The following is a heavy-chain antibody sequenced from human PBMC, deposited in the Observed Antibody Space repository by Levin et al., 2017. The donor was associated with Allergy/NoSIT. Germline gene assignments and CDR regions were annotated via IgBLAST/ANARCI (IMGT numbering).Heavy chain of an antibody. CDR1: GFNFADYA. V-gene: IGHV3-49*03. CDR2: IRSEAPGGTS. CDR3: SRPIAVAYMHFDP. Sequence: GGSLRLSCSASGFNFADYATSWFRQTPGKGLEWVGFIRSEAPGGTSELAASVKGRFTLSRDDSNSIAYLQMNSLKIEDTAVYYCSRPIAVAYMHFDPWGQGTLVTVSS. D-gene: IGHD6-19*01. J-gene: IGHJ5*02.